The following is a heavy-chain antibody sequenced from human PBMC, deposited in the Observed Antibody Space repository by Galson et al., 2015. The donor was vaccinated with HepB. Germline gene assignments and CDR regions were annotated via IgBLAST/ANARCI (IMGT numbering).Heavy chain of an antibody. V-gene: IGHV3-23*01. CDR3: AKGSQAARPYYFDY. CDR2: IGPRSTYT. D-gene: IGHD6-6*01. J-gene: IGHJ4*02. Sequence: SLRLSCATSGFTFGSYTMSWVRQAPGKGLDWVSAIGPRSTYTYYADSVKGRFTISRDNSKNSLYLRLNSLRAEDTAIYYCAKGSQAARPYYFDYWGQGTLVTVSS. CDR1: GFTFGSYT.